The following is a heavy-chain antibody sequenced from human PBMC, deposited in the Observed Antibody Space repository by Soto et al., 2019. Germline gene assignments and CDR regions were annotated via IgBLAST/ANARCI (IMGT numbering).Heavy chain of an antibody. V-gene: IGHV4-31*03. CDR3: ASSGGPEGDWFDP. CDR2: VYYSGIT. Sequence: QVLLQESGPRLVKPSQTLSLTCTVSGASIRRRGYYWSWIRHHPGEGLEWIGFVYYSGITDYNPSLTSRVSISADTSKTEFSLRLYSVTAADTAVYYCASSGGPEGDWFDPWGPGTLVTVSS. J-gene: IGHJ5*02. D-gene: IGHD2-15*01. CDR1: GASIRRRGYY.